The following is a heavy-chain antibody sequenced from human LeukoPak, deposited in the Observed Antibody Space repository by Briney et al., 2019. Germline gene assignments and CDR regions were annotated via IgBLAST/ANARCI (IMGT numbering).Heavy chain of an antibody. J-gene: IGHJ4*02. CDR2: IYPSYSYT. CDR3: ARQRDSGFDFDS. V-gene: IGHV5-51*01. CDR1: GYSFTNYW. D-gene: IGHD5-12*01. Sequence: GESLKISCMGSGYSFTNYWIGWVRQVPGSGLEWMGVIYPSYSYTRYSPSFQGQVAISADKSIDTAYLQWSSLKASDTAMYYCARQRDSGFDFDSWGQGTLVTVSS.